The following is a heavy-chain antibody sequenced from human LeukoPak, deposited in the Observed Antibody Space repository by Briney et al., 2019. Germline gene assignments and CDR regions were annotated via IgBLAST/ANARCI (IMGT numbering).Heavy chain of an antibody. D-gene: IGHD3-10*01. Sequence: ASVKVSCKASGGTFSSYAISWVRQAPGQGLEWMGGIIPIFGTANYAQKFQGRVTITADESTSTAYMELSSLRSEDTAVYYCARDREFSYGSGSMSGWFHYFDYWGQGTLVTVSS. CDR2: IIPIFGTA. CDR3: ARDREFSYGSGSMSGWFHYFDY. J-gene: IGHJ4*02. CDR1: GGTFSSYA. V-gene: IGHV1-69*13.